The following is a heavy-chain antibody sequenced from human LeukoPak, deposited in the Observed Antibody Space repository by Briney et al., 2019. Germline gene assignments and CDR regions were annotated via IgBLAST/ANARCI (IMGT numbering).Heavy chain of an antibody. CDR1: GYTFTNFY. CDR3: ARDYHGSGSLTTFDY. Sequence: ASVKVSCKASGYTFTNFYMHWVRQVPGQGHEWMGIINPRGGSASSAQKFQGRVTLSRDTSASTVYMELSRLRSEDTALYYCARDYHGSGSLTTFDYWGQGTLVTVSS. J-gene: IGHJ4*02. CDR2: INPRGGSA. V-gene: IGHV1-46*01. D-gene: IGHD3-10*01.